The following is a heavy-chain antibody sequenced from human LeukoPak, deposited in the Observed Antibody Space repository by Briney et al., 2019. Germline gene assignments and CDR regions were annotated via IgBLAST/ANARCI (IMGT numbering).Heavy chain of an antibody. Sequence: SETLSLTCTVSGGSISSGGYYWSWIRQHPGKGLEWIGYIHYSGSTYYNPSLKSRVTISVDTSKNQFSLKLSSVTAADTAVYYCARDRRWYDKAPRRDYYYGMDVWGQGTTVTVSS. J-gene: IGHJ6*02. D-gene: IGHD2-15*01. CDR3: ARDRRWYDKAPRRDYYYGMDV. CDR1: GGSISSGGYY. V-gene: IGHV4-31*03. CDR2: IHYSGST.